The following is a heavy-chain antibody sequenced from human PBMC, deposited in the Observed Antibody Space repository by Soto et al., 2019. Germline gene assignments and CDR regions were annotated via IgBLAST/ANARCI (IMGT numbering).Heavy chain of an antibody. V-gene: IGHV3-23*01. CDR2: ISGSGAGA. D-gene: IGHD6-25*01. J-gene: IGHJ3*01. CDR3: VREGSGWDSRGSFDF. CDR1: GFTFSNHD. Sequence: HPGGSLRLSCRASGFTFSNHDMDWVRQAPGKGLEWVSVISGSGAGAFYADSVQGRFTISRDNSKNTLYLQMNSLRAEDTAIYYCVREGSGWDSRGSFDFWGRGTMVTVSS.